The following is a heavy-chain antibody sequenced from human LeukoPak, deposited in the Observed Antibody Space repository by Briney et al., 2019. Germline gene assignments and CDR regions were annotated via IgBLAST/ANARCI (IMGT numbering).Heavy chain of an antibody. CDR1: GYTFTSYG. D-gene: IGHD2-15*01. V-gene: IGHV1-18*01. CDR3: ARAARYCSGGSCYPGDY. J-gene: IGHJ4*02. CDR2: IRAYNGNT. Sequence: GASVTVSCKASGYTFTSYGISWVRQAPGQGLEWMGWIRAYNGNTNYAQTLQERVTMTTDTCTRTAYMELRRLRSEDRAVYCGARAARYCSGGSCYPGDYWGQGTLVTVSS.